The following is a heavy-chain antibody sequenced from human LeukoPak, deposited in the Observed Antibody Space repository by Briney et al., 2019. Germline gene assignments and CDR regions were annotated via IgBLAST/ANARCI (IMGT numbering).Heavy chain of an antibody. CDR3: ARLHYDVLTGPFDY. V-gene: IGHV3-66*04. D-gene: IGHD3-9*01. CDR1: GITVSSNY. J-gene: IGHJ4*02. CDR2: IYSGGAT. Sequence: GGSLRLSCVASGITVSSNYMSWVRQAPGKGLEWVSIIYSGGATFYADSVKGRFIISRENSKNTLWLQMNSLRAEDTAVYYCARLHYDVLTGPFDYWGQGTLVTVSS.